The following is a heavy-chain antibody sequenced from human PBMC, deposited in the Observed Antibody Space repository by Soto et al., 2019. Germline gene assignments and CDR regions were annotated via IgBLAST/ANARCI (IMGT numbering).Heavy chain of an antibody. CDR3: ARALLPYYYDSSGYRQGAPGVLAAFDI. V-gene: IGHV4-31*03. CDR1: GGSISSGGYY. D-gene: IGHD3-22*01. Sequence: QVQLQESGPGLVKPSQTLSLTCTVSGGSISSGGYYWSWIRQHPGKGLEWIGYIYYSGSTYYNPSLKSRVTISVDTSKNQFSRKLSSVTAADTAVYYCARALLPYYYDSSGYRQGAPGVLAAFDIWGQGTMVTVSS. CDR2: IYYSGST. J-gene: IGHJ3*02.